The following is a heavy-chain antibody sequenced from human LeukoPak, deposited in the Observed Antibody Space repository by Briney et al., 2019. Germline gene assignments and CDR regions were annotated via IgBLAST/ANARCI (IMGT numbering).Heavy chain of an antibody. J-gene: IGHJ6*02. Sequence: SETLSLTCAVYGGSFSGYYWSWIRQPPGKGLEWIGEINHSGSTNYNPSLKSRVTISVDTSKNQFSLKLSSVTAADTAVYYCARGPNSSSWYDSYGMDVWGQGTTVTVSS. CDR1: GGSFSGYY. V-gene: IGHV4-34*01. D-gene: IGHD6-13*01. CDR2: INHSGST. CDR3: ARGPNSSSWYDSYGMDV.